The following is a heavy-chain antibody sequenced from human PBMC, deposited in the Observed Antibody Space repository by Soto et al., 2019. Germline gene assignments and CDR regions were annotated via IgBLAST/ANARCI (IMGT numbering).Heavy chain of an antibody. V-gene: IGHV4-34*01. Sequence: QVQLQQWGAGLLKPSETLSLTCAVYGGFVSSGSYYWSWIRQPPGKGLEWIGEMSHSGVTHFNPSLRSRVTISVDTSKNQFSLKISSVTAADTALYYCARVERGTATTVVDAFDIWGPGTMVTVSS. D-gene: IGHD1-1*01. CDR2: MSHSGVT. CDR3: ARVERGTATTVVDAFDI. J-gene: IGHJ3*02. CDR1: GGFVSSGSYY.